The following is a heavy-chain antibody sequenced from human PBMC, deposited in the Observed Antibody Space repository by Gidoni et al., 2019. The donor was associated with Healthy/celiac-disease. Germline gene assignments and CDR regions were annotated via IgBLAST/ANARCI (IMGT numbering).Heavy chain of an antibody. Sequence: EVQLVETGGGLIQPGGSLRLSCAASGFTVSSNYMSWVRQAPGKGLEWVSVIYSGGSTYYADSVKGRFTISRDNSKNTLYLQMNSLRAEDTAVYYCAREPRWLVHEYYYYYGMDVWGQGTTVTVSS. CDR3: AREPRWLVHEYYYYYGMDV. D-gene: IGHD6-19*01. V-gene: IGHV3-53*02. CDR2: IYSGGST. CDR1: GFTVSSNY. J-gene: IGHJ6*02.